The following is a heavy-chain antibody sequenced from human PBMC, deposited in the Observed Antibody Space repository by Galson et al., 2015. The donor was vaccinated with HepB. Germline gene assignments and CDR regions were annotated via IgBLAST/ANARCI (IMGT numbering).Heavy chain of an antibody. CDR1: GYTFTSYD. Sequence: SVKVSCKASGYTFTSYDINWVRQATGQGLEWMGWMNPNSGNTGYAQKFQGRVTMTRNTSISTAYMELSSLRSGDTAVCYCARGLAIFGVVPDYWGQGTLVTVSS. D-gene: IGHD3-3*01. CDR3: ARGLAIFGVVPDY. CDR2: MNPNSGNT. J-gene: IGHJ4*02. V-gene: IGHV1-8*01.